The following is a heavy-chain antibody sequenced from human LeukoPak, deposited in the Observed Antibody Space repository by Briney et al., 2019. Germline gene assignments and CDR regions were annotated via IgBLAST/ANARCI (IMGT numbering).Heavy chain of an antibody. CDR2: IGTAGDT. J-gene: IGHJ4*02. Sequence: PGGSLRLSCAPSGFTFSSYDMHWVRQATGKGLEWVSAIGTAGDTYYPGSVKGRFTISRENAKNSLYLQMNSLRAGDTAVYYCARARGMGYFDYWGQGTLVTVSS. CDR1: GFTFSSYD. CDR3: ARARGMGYFDY. D-gene: IGHD2-15*01. V-gene: IGHV3-13*01.